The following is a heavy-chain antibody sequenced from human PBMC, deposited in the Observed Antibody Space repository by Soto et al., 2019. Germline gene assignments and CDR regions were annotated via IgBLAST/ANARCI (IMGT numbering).Heavy chain of an antibody. V-gene: IGHV4-30-4*02. CDR3: ARERAYCGGDCKNDAFDI. CDR2: IYYSGSP. Sequence: SDTLSLTCTVSFGSISSAGYYWSWIRQPPGKGLEWIGYIYYSGSPYYNPSLKSRVTISVDTSKNQFSLKLSSVTAADTAVYYCARERAYCGGDCKNDAFDIWGQGTMVTVSS. D-gene: IGHD2-21*02. J-gene: IGHJ3*02. CDR1: FGSISSAGYY.